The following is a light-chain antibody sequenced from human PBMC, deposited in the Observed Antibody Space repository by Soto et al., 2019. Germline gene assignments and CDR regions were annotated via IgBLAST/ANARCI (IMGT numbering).Light chain of an antibody. V-gene: IGKV3-20*01. CDR2: GAS. Sequence: EIVLTQSPDTVSLSPGERATLSCRASQTVSNNYLAWYQQKPGRAPRLLVYGASTRATGIPDRFSGSGSGTDFTLTISRLEPEDFAVYYCKQYGMSRFTFGPGTKVDIK. CDR1: QTVSNNY. CDR3: KQYGMSRFT. J-gene: IGKJ3*01.